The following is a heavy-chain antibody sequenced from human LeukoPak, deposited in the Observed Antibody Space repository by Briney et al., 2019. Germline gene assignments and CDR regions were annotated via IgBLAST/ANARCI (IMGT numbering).Heavy chain of an antibody. CDR1: GGSFSGYY. CDR3: ARRGGSYRSRPLDY. D-gene: IGHD1-26*01. Sequence: SETLSLTCAVYGGSFSGYYWSWIRQPPGKGLEWMGEINHSGSTNYNPSLKSRVTISVDTSKNQFSLKLSSVTAADTAVYYCARRGGSYRSRPLDYWGQGTLVTVSS. V-gene: IGHV4-34*01. J-gene: IGHJ4*02. CDR2: INHSGST.